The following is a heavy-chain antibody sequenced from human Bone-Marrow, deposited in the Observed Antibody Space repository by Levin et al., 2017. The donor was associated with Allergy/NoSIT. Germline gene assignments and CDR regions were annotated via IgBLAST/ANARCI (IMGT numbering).Heavy chain of an antibody. V-gene: IGHV3-21*01. Sequence: GESLKISCAASGFTFSNYNMNWVRQTPGKGLEWVSSISSSSTYIYYADSVKGRFTISRDNAKNSLYLQMDSLRAEDTAVYYCARPDTVGAYSYYYYGMDVWGPGTTVTVSS. CDR2: ISSSSTYI. J-gene: IGHJ6*02. CDR3: ARPDTVGAYSYYYYGMDV. CDR1: GFTFSNYN. D-gene: IGHD3-16*01.